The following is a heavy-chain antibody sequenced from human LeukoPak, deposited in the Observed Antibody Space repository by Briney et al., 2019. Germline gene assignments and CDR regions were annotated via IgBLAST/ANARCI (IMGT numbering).Heavy chain of an antibody. CDR1: GFTFSSYA. D-gene: IGHD2-2*02. Sequence: PGGSLRLSCAASGFTFSSYAMSRVRQAPGKGLEWVSAISGSGGSTYYADSVKGRFTISRDNSKNTLYLQMNSLRAEDTAVYYCAKVTQYQLLYEYSSGWYFDYWGQGTLVTVSS. V-gene: IGHV3-23*01. CDR3: AKVTQYQLLYEYSSGWYFDY. CDR2: ISGSGGST. J-gene: IGHJ4*02.